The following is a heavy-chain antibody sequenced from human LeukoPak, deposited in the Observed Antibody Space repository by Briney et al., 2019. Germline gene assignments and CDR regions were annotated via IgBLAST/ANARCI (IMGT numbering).Heavy chain of an antibody. CDR1: GFTVRTNY. CDR3: ARGRTRSLDY. V-gene: IGHV3-53*01. D-gene: IGHD3/OR15-3a*01. Sequence: GGSLRLSCAASGFTVRTNYMSWVRQAPGKGLEWVSVIYTGGSTYYADSVKGRFTISRDNSKNTLYLQMNSLRADDTAVYYCARGRTRSLDYWGQGTLVTVSS. J-gene: IGHJ4*02. CDR2: IYTGGST.